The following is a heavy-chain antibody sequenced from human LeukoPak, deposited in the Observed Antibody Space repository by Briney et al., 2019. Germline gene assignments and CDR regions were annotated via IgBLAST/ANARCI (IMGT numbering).Heavy chain of an antibody. J-gene: IGHJ4*01. CDR3: ARDAQRGFDYSNSLKY. CDR2: IWSDGTNR. Sequence: GGSLRLSCAASAFTFSYYWMNWVRQAPGKGLEWVAVIWSDGTNRFYADSVKGRFTISRDNSQNTVFLQMDSLRVKDTAIYYCARDAQRGFDYSNSLKYWGHGTLVTVSS. V-gene: IGHV3-33*08. D-gene: IGHD4-11*01. CDR1: AFTFSYYW.